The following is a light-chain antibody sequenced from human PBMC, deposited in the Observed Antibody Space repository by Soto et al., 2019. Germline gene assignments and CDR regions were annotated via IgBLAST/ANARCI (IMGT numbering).Light chain of an antibody. CDR1: QTISSW. J-gene: IGKJ1*01. Sequence: DIQMTQSPSTLSGSVGDRVTITCRASQTISSWLAWYQQKPGKAPKLLIYKASTLKSGVPSRFSGSGSGTDFTLTISSLQPEDFATYYCLHHHNFPITFGQGTKVDIK. CDR2: KAS. CDR3: LHHHNFPIT. V-gene: IGKV1-5*03.